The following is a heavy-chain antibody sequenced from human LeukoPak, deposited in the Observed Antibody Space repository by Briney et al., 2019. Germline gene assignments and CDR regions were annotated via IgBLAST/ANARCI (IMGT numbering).Heavy chain of an antibody. CDR3: AKVRGITIFGVAPYYFDY. Sequence: GGSLRLSCAASGFTFSSYGMHWVRQAPGKGLEWVAVISYDGSNKYYADSVKGRFTISRDNSKNTLYLQMNSLRAEDTAVYYCAKVRGITIFGVAPYYFDYWGQGTLVTVSS. CDR2: ISYDGSNK. J-gene: IGHJ4*02. D-gene: IGHD3-3*01. CDR1: GFTFSSYG. V-gene: IGHV3-30*18.